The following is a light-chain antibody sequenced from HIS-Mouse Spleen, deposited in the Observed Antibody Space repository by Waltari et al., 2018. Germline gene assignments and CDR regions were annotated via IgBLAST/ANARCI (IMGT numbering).Light chain of an antibody. V-gene: IGKV3-20*01. CDR3: QQYGSSST. Sequence: EIVLTQSPGTLSLSPGERATLSCRASQSVSSSYLAWYQQKPGQAPRLLIYGASSRATGIPERFSGSASGRDFTLTISRLEPEDFAVYYCQQYGSSSTFGQGTRLEIK. CDR1: QSVSSSY. J-gene: IGKJ5*01. CDR2: GAS.